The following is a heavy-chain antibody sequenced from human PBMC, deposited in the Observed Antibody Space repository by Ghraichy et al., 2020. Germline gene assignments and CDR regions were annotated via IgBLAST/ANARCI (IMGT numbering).Heavy chain of an antibody. D-gene: IGHD3-16*01. V-gene: IGHV4-38-2*02. CDR1: GYSISSGYY. CDR2: INHSGST. Sequence: SETLSLTCTVSGYSISSGYYWGWIRQSPGKGLEWIGSINHSGSTFYNPSLKSRVRISVDTSKNQFSLRLNSVTAADTAVFYCAREAGGPLDYWGQGTLVTVSS. J-gene: IGHJ4*02. CDR3: AREAGGPLDY.